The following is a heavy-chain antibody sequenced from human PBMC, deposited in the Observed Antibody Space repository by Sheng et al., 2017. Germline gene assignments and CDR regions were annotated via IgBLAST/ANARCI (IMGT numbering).Heavy chain of an antibody. Sequence: QVQLVQSGAEVKKPGASVKVSCKASGYTFTNYGISWVRQAPGQGLEWMGWISVYNGYTNYAQRFQGRVTMTTDTSTTTAYMEVRSLRSDDTAMYYCARELPLEYGGNSDYWGQGTLVTVSS. D-gene: IGHD2-21*02. J-gene: IGHJ4*02. CDR2: ISVYNGYT. V-gene: IGHV1-18*01. CDR1: GYTFTNYG. CDR3: ARELPLEYGGNSDY.